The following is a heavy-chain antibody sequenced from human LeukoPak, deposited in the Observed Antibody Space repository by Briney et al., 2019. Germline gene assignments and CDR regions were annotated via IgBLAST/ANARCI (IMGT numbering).Heavy chain of an antibody. CDR1: GGSISSSSYH. CDR3: ARGEDFERYYLAY. Sequence: SETLSLTCTVSGGSISSSSYHWGWIRQPPGKGLEWIGSIYYSGSTYYNPSLKSRATISVDTSKNQFSLKLTSVTAADTAVYFCARGEDFERYYLAYWGQGTLATVSS. CDR2: IYYSGST. J-gene: IGHJ4*02. D-gene: IGHD3-9*01. V-gene: IGHV4-39*07.